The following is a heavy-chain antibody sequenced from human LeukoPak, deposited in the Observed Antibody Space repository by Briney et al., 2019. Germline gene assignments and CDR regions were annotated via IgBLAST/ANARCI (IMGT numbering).Heavy chain of an antibody. CDR1: GYTFNTFD. D-gene: IGHD3-10*01. J-gene: IGHJ6*03. CDR2: VNPYNDKT. V-gene: IGHV1-8*03. CDR3: ARGRRLRGVTSRPIYYYYYMDV. Sequence: ASVKLSCKASGYTFNTFDINWVRQATGQGPEGMGWVNPYNDKTVYAPKFQGRVSISSNNSITTAYMELCGLKSDETAVYYCARGRRLRGVTSRPIYYYYYMDVWGGGTTVTVSS.